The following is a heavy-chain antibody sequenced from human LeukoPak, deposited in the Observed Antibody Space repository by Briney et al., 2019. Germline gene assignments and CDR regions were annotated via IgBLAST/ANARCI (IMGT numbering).Heavy chain of an antibody. CDR2: INPNSGGT. Sequence: ASVRVSCKASGYTFTGYYMHWVRQAPGQGLEWMGRINPNSGGTNYAQKFQGRVTMTRDTSISTAYMELSRLRSDDRDVYYCARDRVGVYGSGSYFHDYWGQGTLVTVSS. CDR3: ARDRVGVYGSGSYFHDY. D-gene: IGHD3-10*01. CDR1: GYTFTGYY. V-gene: IGHV1-2*05. J-gene: IGHJ4*02.